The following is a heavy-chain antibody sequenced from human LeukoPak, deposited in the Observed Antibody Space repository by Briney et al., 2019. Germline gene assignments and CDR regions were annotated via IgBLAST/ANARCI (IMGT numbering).Heavy chain of an antibody. Sequence: SGGSLRLSCAASGFTFSSYAMHWVRQAPGEGLEWEAFISHDGSAQSYADSVKGRFTISRDNSKNTLYLQMNSLRPEDTAVYYCARDLSGTYMVDYWGQGTLVTVSS. CDR2: ISHDGSAQ. CDR3: ARDLSGTYMVDY. V-gene: IGHV3-30-3*01. D-gene: IGHD1-26*01. J-gene: IGHJ4*02. CDR1: GFTFSSYA.